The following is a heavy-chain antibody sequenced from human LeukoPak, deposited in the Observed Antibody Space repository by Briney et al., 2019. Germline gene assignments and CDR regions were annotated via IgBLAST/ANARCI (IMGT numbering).Heavy chain of an antibody. CDR2: INTNAGNP. Sequence: ASVKVSCKASGYTFTSYAMNWVRQAPGQGLEWMGWINTNAGNPTYAQGFTGRFVFSLDTSVSTAYLQISSLKAEGTAVYYCARDRVVAVAVDYYYYMDVWGKGTTVTVSS. CDR1: GYTFTSYA. D-gene: IGHD6-19*01. CDR3: ARDRVVAVAVDYYYYMDV. V-gene: IGHV7-4-1*02. J-gene: IGHJ6*03.